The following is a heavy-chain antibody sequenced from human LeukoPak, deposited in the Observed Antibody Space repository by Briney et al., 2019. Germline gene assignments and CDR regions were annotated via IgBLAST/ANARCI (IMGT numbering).Heavy chain of an antibody. V-gene: IGHV4-4*07. Sequence: SETLSLTCTVAGGSINSYYWSWIRQPAGKGLEWIGRINTSGNTNYNPSLKSRVTMSVDTSRNHFSLKLSSVTAADTAVYYCARERGYSSSWTDYYYMDVWGKGTTVTVSS. J-gene: IGHJ6*03. CDR3: ARERGYSSSWTDYYYMDV. CDR2: INTSGNT. CDR1: GGSINSYY. D-gene: IGHD6-13*01.